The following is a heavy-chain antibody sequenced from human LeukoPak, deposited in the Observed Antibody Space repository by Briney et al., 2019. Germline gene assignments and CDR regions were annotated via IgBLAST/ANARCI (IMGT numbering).Heavy chain of an antibody. V-gene: IGHV3-53*01. CDR2: IYSGGST. Sequence: GGSLRLSCAASGFTVSSNYMSWVRQAPGKGLEWVSVIYSGGSTYYADSVKGRFTISRDNSKNTLYLQMNSLRAEDTAVYYCARLRQQLWSFDYWGQGTLVTVSS. CDR3: ARLRQQLWSFDY. J-gene: IGHJ4*02. D-gene: IGHD5-18*01. CDR1: GFTVSSNY.